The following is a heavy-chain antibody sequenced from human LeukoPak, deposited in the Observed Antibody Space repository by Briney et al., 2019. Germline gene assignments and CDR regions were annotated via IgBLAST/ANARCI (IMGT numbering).Heavy chain of an antibody. CDR2: IYYSGST. J-gene: IGHJ5*02. CDR1: GGSINSYY. V-gene: IGHV4-59*01. CDR3: ARVEYSSSWAWFDP. D-gene: IGHD6-13*01. Sequence: SETLSLTCTVSGGSINSYYWSWIRQPPGKGLEWVGYIYYSGSTNYNPSLKSRVTISVDTSKKQFSLKLSSVTAADTAVYYCARVEYSSSWAWFDPWGQGTLVTVSS.